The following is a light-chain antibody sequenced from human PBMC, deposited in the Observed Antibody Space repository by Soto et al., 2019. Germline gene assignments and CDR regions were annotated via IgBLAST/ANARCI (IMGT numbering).Light chain of an antibody. V-gene: IGKV1-5*03. CDR1: QSISAW. Sequence: DDKMTLSASAVSVYVEDRDTITCRASQSISAWLALYQQKPGKAPKLLIYKASTLETGVPSRFSGSGSGTEFTLTISSLQPDDFATYYCQQYNSVLWRFSQGTKV. J-gene: IGKJ1*01. CDR2: KAS. CDR3: QQYNSVLWR.